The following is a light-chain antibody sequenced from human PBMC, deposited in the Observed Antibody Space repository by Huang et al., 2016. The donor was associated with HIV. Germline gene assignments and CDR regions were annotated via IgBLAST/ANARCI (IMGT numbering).Light chain of an antibody. CDR1: QGISNS. Sequence: DIQMTQSPSSLSASVGERVTITCRASQGISNSLAWYQQKPGKAPKLLWFAVSQLGYGVPSMCSGSGSGTHYTLTISSLQPEDFATYYCQHYYNTPLTFGGGTKVEIK. CDR3: QHYYNTPLT. V-gene: IGKV1-NL1*01. J-gene: IGKJ4*01. CDR2: AVS.